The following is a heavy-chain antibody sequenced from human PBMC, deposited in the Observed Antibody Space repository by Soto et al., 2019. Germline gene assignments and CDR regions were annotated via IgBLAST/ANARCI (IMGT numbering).Heavy chain of an antibody. CDR3: ASRGLGIKQSQYYYYYYGMDV. CDR2: IYYSGST. CDR1: GGSVSSGSYY. Sequence: SETLSLTCTVSGGSVSSGSYYWSWIRQPPGKGLEWIGYIYYSGSTNYNPSLKSRVTISVDTSKNQFSLKLSSVTAADTAVYYCASRGLGIKQSQYYYYYYGMDVWGQGTTVTVSS. V-gene: IGHV4-61*01. D-gene: IGHD7-27*01. J-gene: IGHJ6*02.